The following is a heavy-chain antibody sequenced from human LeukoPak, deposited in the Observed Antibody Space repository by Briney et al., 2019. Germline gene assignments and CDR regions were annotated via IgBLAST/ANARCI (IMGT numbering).Heavy chain of an antibody. Sequence: ASVKVSCTAFGYTFTGFYMHWVRQAPGQGLEWMGWINPNSGGTNYAQRFQGRVTMTRDTSISTAYMELSRLRSDDTAVYYCARPPYYDSSGYPDDAFDIWGQGTMVSVSS. CDR1: GYTFTGFY. D-gene: IGHD3-22*01. CDR3: ARPPYYDSSGYPDDAFDI. V-gene: IGHV1-2*02. CDR2: INPNSGGT. J-gene: IGHJ3*02.